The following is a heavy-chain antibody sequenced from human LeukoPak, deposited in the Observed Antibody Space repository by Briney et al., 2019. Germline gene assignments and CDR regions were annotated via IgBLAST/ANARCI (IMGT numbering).Heavy chain of an antibody. J-gene: IGHJ4*02. CDR1: GLSISNDW. D-gene: IGHD3-10*01. Sequence: AGGSLRLSCAASGLSISNDWMSGVRQAPGKGLEWVARVKSKSAGETTDYAAPVKGRFTISRDDSKNTLYLQMNSLKTEDTAVYYCTLIQGWGSGSYYRDFWGQGTLVTVSS. V-gene: IGHV3-15*01. CDR2: VKSKSAGETT. CDR3: TLIQGWGSGSYYRDF.